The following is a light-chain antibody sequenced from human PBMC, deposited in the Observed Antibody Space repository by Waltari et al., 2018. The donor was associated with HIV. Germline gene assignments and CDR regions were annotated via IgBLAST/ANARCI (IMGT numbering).Light chain of an antibody. CDR2: DVS. CDR1: SSDVGAYTL. J-gene: IGLJ3*02. V-gene: IGLV2-23*02. CDR3: CSYVSEIVPCV. Sequence: QTALTQPASVSGSPGQSITISCTGTSSDVGAYTLVSWYQQPPGKAPRLIIYDVSERPAGVSNRFTGSKSGNTASLTISGLQAEDEADYYCCSYVSEIVPCVFGGGTKLTVL.